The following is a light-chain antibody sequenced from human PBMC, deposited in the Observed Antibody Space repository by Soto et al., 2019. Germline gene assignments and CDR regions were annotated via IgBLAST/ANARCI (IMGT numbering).Light chain of an antibody. CDR1: SSDVGGYNY. CDR2: DVS. J-gene: IGLJ2*01. Sequence: QSALTQPASVSGSPGQSITISCTGTSSDVGGYNYVSWYQQHPGKAPKLMIYDVSNRPSGVSNRFSGSKSGNTASLTISGLQAEDEADDYCSSYTSGSTPCVFGGGTKLTVL. V-gene: IGLV2-14*01. CDR3: SSYTSGSTPCV.